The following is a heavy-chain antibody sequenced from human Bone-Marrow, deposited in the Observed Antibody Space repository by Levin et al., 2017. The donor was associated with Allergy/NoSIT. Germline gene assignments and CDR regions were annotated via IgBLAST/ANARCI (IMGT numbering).Heavy chain of an antibody. CDR2: IIPIFGTA. CDR3: ARGEKNRWYYYYGMDV. V-gene: IGHV1-69*01. J-gene: IGHJ6*02. D-gene: IGHD1-14*01. CDR1: GGTFSSYA. Sequence: KISCKASGGTFSSYAISWVRQAPGQGLEWMGGIIPIFGTANYAQKFQGRVTITADESTSTAYMGLSSLRSEDTAVYYCARGEKNRWYYYYGMDVWGQGTTVTVSS.